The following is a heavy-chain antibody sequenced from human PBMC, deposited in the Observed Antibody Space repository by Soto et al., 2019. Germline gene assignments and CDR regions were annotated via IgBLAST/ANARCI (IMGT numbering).Heavy chain of an antibody. V-gene: IGHV3-30-3*01. Sequence: QVQLVESGGGVVQPGRSLRLSCAASGFTFSSYAMHWVRRAPGKGLEWMAVMSYDGSNKYYADSVKGRFTISRDNSKNTLYLQMNSLRPEAPALYYCARDGGAYWGQGTLVIVSS. J-gene: IGHJ4*02. D-gene: IGHD3-16*01. CDR1: GFTFSSYA. CDR3: ARDGGAY. CDR2: MSYDGSNK.